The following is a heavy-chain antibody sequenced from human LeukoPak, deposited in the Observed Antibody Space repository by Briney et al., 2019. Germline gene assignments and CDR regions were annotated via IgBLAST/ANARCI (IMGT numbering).Heavy chain of an antibody. J-gene: IGHJ5*02. V-gene: IGHV3-23*01. CDR3: AKGSGSGWYGWFAP. CDR2: IDASGGST. Sequence: PGRSLRLSCAASGFTFDDYAMHWVRQAPGKGLEWVSSIDASGGSTYYADSVKGRFTISRDNSKNTFYLQMNTLRANDTAVYYCAKGSGSGWYGWFAPWGQGTLVTVSS. D-gene: IGHD6-19*01. CDR1: GFTFDDYA.